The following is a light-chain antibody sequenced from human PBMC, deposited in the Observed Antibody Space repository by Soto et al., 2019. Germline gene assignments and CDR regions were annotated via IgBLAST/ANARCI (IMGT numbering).Light chain of an antibody. Sequence: ETVMTQSPATLSVSPGERTSLSCRASQSVSRNLAWYQQKPGQTPRLLIYGTSTRATGVPARFSAIGSGTEFTLTISSLQSEDFGVYYCQQYHNWPLTFGGGTNVEI. V-gene: IGKV3-15*01. J-gene: IGKJ4*01. CDR2: GTS. CDR1: QSVSRN. CDR3: QQYHNWPLT.